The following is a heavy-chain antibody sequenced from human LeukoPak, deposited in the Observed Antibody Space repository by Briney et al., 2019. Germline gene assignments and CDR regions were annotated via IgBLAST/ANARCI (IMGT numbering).Heavy chain of an antibody. CDR3: ARLMTGTTTAFDI. Sequence: SETLSLTCTVSGGYISGYYWSWIRQPAGKGLEWVGRIYTSGSTHYNPSLESRVTMSVDTSKNQFSLNLSSVTAADTAVYYCARLMTGTTTAFDIWGQGTMVTVSS. V-gene: IGHV4-4*07. CDR2: IYTSGST. D-gene: IGHD1-7*01. J-gene: IGHJ3*02. CDR1: GGYISGYY.